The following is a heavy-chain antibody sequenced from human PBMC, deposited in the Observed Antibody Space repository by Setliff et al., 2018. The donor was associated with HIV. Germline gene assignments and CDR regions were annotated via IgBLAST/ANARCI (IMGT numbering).Heavy chain of an antibody. D-gene: IGHD3-10*01. CDR3: ARTTMVRGVMTTLPRYFDY. CDR2: IYYSGST. CDR1: GGSITSGGYY. Sequence: SETLSLTCTVSGGSITSGGYYWSWIRQHPGRGLEWIGYIYYSGSTYYNPSLKSRVTISVDTSKNQFSLKLSSVTAADTAVYYCARTTMVRGVMTTLPRYFDYWGQGTLVTVSS. J-gene: IGHJ4*02. V-gene: IGHV4-31*03.